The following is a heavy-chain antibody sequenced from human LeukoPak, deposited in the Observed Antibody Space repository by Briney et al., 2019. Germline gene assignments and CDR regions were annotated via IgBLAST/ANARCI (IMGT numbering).Heavy chain of an antibody. CDR1: GFTFNEFG. CDR3: ARDRPTGSYYSIDY. V-gene: IGHV3-33*01. Sequence: GGSLRLSCAASGFTFNEFGVHWVRQAPGQGLEWVALIWYDGSNKYYADSVKGRFTISRDNSKNTVYLQMNTLRVEDTAIYYCARDRPTGSYYSIDYWGQGTLAAVSS. D-gene: IGHD1-26*01. J-gene: IGHJ4*02. CDR2: IWYDGSNK.